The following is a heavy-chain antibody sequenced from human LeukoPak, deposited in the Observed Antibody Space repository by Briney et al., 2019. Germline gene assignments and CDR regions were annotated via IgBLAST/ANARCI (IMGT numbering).Heavy chain of an antibody. J-gene: IGHJ4*02. CDR2: INPNSGGT. V-gene: IGHV1-2*02. D-gene: IGHD6-19*01. Sequence: LWASVKVSCKASGYTFTGYYMHWVRQAPGQGLEWMGWINPNSGGTNYAQKFQGRVTMTRDTSISTAYMELSRLRSDDTAVYYCARVPLRVAGTSVSNYFDYWGQGTLVTVSS. CDR1: GYTFTGYY. CDR3: ARVPLRVAGTSVSNYFDY.